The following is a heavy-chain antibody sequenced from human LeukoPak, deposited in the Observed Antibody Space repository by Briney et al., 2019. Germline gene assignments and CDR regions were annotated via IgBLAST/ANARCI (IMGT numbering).Heavy chain of an antibody. J-gene: IGHJ4*02. CDR1: GASISTHY. CDR3: ARSDGSGTNGPADY. D-gene: IGHD3-10*01. Sequence: NASETLSLTCSVSGASISTHYWSWIRQPPGKGLEWIAYISYSGSTNYNPSLKSRVTISVDTSKNQFSLKLSSVTAADTAVYYCARSDGSGTNGPADYWGQGTLVTVSS. CDR2: ISYSGST. V-gene: IGHV4-59*11.